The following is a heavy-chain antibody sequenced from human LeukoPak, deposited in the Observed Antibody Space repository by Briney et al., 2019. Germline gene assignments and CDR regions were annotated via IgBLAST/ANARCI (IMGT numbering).Heavy chain of an antibody. CDR1: GFTFSSYA. Sequence: GGSLRLSCAASGFTFSSYAMHWVRQAPGKGLEWVAVISYDGSNKYYADSVKGRFTISRDNSKNTLYLQMNSLRAEDTAVYYCARASYCSSTSCYWAKHYYGMDVWGQGTTVTVSS. CDR2: ISYDGSNK. D-gene: IGHD2-2*01. CDR3: ARASYCSSTSCYWAKHYYGMDV. V-gene: IGHV3-30-3*01. J-gene: IGHJ6*02.